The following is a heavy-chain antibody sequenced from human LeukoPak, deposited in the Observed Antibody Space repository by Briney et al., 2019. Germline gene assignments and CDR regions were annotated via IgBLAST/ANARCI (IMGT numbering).Heavy chain of an antibody. CDR3: ARTVQEGYFDWLLYYFDY. CDR1: GGSISSGSYY. Sequence: SETLSLTCTVSGGSISSGSYYWSWIRQPAGKGLGWIGRIYTSGSTNYNPSLKSRVTISVDTSKNQFSLKLSSVTAADTAVYYCARTVQEGYFDWLLYYFDYWGQGTLVTVSS. D-gene: IGHD3-9*01. J-gene: IGHJ4*02. CDR2: IYTSGST. V-gene: IGHV4-61*02.